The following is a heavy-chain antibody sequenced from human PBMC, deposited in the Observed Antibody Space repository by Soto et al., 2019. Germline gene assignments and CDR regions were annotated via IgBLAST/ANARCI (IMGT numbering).Heavy chain of an antibody. V-gene: IGHV4-38-2*02. J-gene: IGHJ4*02. CDR2: IYHSGST. Sequence: ETLSLTCAVSGYSISSGYYWGWIRQPPGKGLEWIGSIYHSGSTYYNPSLKSRVTISVDTSKNQFSLKLSSVTAADTAVYYCARDLYVGIAAAGPFDYWGQGTLVTVSS. CDR1: GYSISSGYY. D-gene: IGHD6-13*01. CDR3: ARDLYVGIAAAGPFDY.